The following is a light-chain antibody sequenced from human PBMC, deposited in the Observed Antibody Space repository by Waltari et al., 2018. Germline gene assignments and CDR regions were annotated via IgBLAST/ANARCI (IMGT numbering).Light chain of an antibody. Sequence: QSALTQPPSASGSPGQSVTISCTGTGSGGSVSWYQQLPGKAPKLLIYEVSKRPSGVPDRSSGSKSGNTASLTVSGLQAEDEGDYYCSSDAVSNNFYDFGSGTKVTVL. CDR2: EVS. CDR3: SSDAVSNNFYD. CDR1: GSGGS. J-gene: IGLJ1*01. V-gene: IGLV2-8*01.